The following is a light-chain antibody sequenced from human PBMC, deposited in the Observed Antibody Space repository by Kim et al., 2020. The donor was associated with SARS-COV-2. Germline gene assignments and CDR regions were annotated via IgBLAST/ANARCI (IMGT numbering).Light chain of an antibody. CDR3: SAWDSSLSVWV. J-gene: IGLJ3*02. V-gene: IGLV10-54*01. Sequence: RQPATLTCTGNSNNVGDQGAAWLQHHQGHPPKLLSYRDNNRTSGISERLSASRSGNTASLTITGLQPEDEADYYCSAWDSSLSVWVFGGGTQLTVL. CDR1: SNNVGDQG. CDR2: RDN.